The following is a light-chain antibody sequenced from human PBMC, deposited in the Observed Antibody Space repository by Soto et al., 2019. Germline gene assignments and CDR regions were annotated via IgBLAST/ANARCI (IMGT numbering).Light chain of an antibody. CDR1: QSVTTN. CDR3: QQYNNWPPLT. CDR2: SAS. J-gene: IGKJ4*01. V-gene: IGKV3-15*01. Sequence: VMTQSPVTLSVSPGERATLSCRARQSVTTNLAWYQQKPGQAPRLLIYSASTRAAGIPDRFSGSGSGTEFTLTISSLQSEDFAVYYCQQYNNWPPLTFGGGTKVEI.